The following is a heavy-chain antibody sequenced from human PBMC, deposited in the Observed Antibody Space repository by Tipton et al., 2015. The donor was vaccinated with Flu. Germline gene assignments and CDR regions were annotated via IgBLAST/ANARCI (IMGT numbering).Heavy chain of an antibody. CDR1: GFTFSSYW. V-gene: IGHV3-7*01. Sequence: SLRLSCAASGFTFSSYWMNWVRLAPGKGLEWVAKIKQDGSEKYYVDSVKGRFTISRDNAKSSLYLQMNSLRAEDTAVYFCARSSYSSNWFFDYWGQGTLVTVSS. D-gene: IGHD6-13*01. CDR2: IKQDGSEK. J-gene: IGHJ4*02. CDR3: ARSSYSSNWFFDY.